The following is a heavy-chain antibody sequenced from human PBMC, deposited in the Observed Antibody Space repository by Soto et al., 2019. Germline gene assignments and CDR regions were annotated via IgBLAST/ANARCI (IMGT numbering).Heavy chain of an antibody. CDR2: IYSDGTT. CDR1: GFAVSNTY. Sequence: EVHLVESGGGLIQPGGSLTLSCAASGFAVSNTYMSWVRQAPGRGLEWVSFIYSDGTTCYADSVKGRFTISRDTSKNTLSLQMNSLRAEDTAVYYCARDCSGGSCYPALGAWGQGTLVTFSS. D-gene: IGHD2-15*01. V-gene: IGHV3-53*01. J-gene: IGHJ5*02. CDR3: ARDCSGGSCYPALGA.